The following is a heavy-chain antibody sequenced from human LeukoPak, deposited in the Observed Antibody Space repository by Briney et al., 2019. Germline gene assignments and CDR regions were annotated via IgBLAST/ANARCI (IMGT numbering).Heavy chain of an antibody. CDR3: ARDQGTMVRGVMSPGYYYGMDV. CDR2: TYYRSKWYN. V-gene: IGHV6-1*01. Sequence: SQTLSLTCAISGDSVSSNSAAWNWIRQSPSRGLEWLGRTYYRSKWYNDHAVSVKSRITINPDTSKNQFSLQLNSVTPEDTAVYYCARDQGTMVRGVMSPGYYYGMDVWGQGTTVTVSS. D-gene: IGHD3-10*01. CDR1: GDSVSSNSAA. J-gene: IGHJ6*02.